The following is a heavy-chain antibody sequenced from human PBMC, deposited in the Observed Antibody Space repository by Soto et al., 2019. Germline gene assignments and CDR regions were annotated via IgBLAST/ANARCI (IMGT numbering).Heavy chain of an antibody. CDR1: VFAFSSYA. Sequence: GGSLRLSCPASVFAFSSYAMHWFRQSSGKGLEWVSVVSYDGSNEYYADSEKGRLTIPRDNSKTTLYRQMKSLRAEDTSVYYCARPALEMAKILSVHAFDISGQGTMVTVSS. V-gene: IGHV3-30-3*01. CDR3: ARPALEMAKILSVHAFDI. J-gene: IGHJ3*02. CDR2: VSYDGSNE. D-gene: IGHD5-12*01.